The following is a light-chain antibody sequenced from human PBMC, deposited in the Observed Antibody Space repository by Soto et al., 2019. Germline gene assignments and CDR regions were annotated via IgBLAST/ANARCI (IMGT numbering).Light chain of an antibody. Sequence: QSVLTQSPSVSGTPGQRVTISCSGSTSNIGSNYVSWYQHLPGTAPKLLISRDNQRPAGVPDRFSGSKSGTSASLAISGLRSGDEGDYYCAACDDRLNVVFGGGTKLTVL. V-gene: IGLV1-47*01. CDR3: AACDDRLNVV. CDR1: TSNIGSNY. J-gene: IGLJ2*01. CDR2: RDN.